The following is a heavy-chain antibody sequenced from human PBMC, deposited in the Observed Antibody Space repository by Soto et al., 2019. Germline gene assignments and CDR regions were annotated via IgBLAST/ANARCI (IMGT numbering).Heavy chain of an antibody. CDR2: TYYRSKWFH. Sequence: QGQLQQSGPGLVKPSQTLSLTCAISGDSVSSDITSWNWIRQSPSRGFEWLGRTYYRSKWFHDYSASVKSRITINPDTSKNQFSLGLNSMTPEDTAVYYCARGNALDVWGQGTVVTVSS. V-gene: IGHV6-1*01. CDR3: ARGNALDV. J-gene: IGHJ3*01. CDR1: GDSVSSDITS. D-gene: IGHD3-10*01.